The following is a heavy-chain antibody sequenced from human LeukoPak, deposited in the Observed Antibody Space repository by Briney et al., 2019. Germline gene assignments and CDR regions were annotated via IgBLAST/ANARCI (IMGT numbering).Heavy chain of an antibody. V-gene: IGHV1-2*02. CDR1: GYTFTGQY. CDR3: ARWESGSSLDY. J-gene: IGHJ4*02. Sequence: ASVKVSCKASGYTFTGQYMHWVRQAPGQGLEWMGWINPNTGGTNYAEKFQDRVTMTRDTSISTAYMELSRLRSDDTAVYYCARWESGSSLDYWGQGTLVTVSS. CDR2: INPNTGGT. D-gene: IGHD1-26*01.